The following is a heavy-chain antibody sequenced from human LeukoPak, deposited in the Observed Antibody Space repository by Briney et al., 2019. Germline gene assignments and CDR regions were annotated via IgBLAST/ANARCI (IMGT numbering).Heavy chain of an antibody. J-gene: IGHJ4*02. CDR3: ARDPYTLLAVGGLFDY. CDR2: ISYDGSNK. Sequence: GGSLRLSCAASGFTFSSYAMHWVRQAPGKGLEWVAVISYDGSNKYYADSVKGRFTISRDNYKNTLYLQMNSLRAEDTAVYYCARDPYTLLAVGGLFDYWGQGTLVTVSS. D-gene: IGHD6-19*01. CDR1: GFTFSSYA. V-gene: IGHV3-30*04.